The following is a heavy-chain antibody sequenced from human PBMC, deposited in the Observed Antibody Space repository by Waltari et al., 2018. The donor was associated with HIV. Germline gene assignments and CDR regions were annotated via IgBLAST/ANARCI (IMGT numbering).Heavy chain of an antibody. CDR3: AKDAYGGHPKNWFDS. D-gene: IGHD3-10*01. Sequence: QVQLVESGGGVVQPGKSLRLSCAASGFTFEEYDRNWVRQAPGKGLEWVTVISSDGSNQYYADSVKGRFTISRDNSKNTLSLQMNSLKTEDTAVYYCAKDAYGGHPKNWFDSWGQGTLVTVSS. CDR1: GFTFEEYD. V-gene: IGHV3-30*18. J-gene: IGHJ5*01. CDR2: ISSDGSNQ.